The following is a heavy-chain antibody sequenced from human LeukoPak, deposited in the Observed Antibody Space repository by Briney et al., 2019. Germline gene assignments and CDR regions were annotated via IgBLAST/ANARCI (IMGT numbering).Heavy chain of an antibody. CDR2: ISAYNGNT. J-gene: IGHJ5*02. CDR1: GYTFTSYG. V-gene: IGHV1-18*01. D-gene: IGHD3-22*01. Sequence: ASVKVSCKASGYTFTSYGISWVRQAPGQGLEWMGWISAYNGNTNYAQKLQGRVTMTTDTSTSTAYMGLRSLRSDDTAVYYCAREIDSSGPEGFDPWGQGTLVTVSS. CDR3: AREIDSSGPEGFDP.